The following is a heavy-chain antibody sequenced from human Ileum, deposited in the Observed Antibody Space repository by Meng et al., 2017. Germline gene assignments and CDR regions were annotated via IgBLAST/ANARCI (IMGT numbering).Heavy chain of an antibody. CDR2: ITSSGRFI. CDR3: ANELRYYFEY. Sequence: EVLLVESGGGLVKPGRSLRLSCAASGFSFSTYTMHWVRQAPGKGLEWVSSITSSGRFIFYADSVKRRFTISRDNAKSSLYLQMNSLRDGDTAVYYCANELRYYFEYWGQGALVTVSS. CDR1: GFSFSTYT. V-gene: IGHV3-21*02. D-gene: IGHD4-23*01. J-gene: IGHJ4*02.